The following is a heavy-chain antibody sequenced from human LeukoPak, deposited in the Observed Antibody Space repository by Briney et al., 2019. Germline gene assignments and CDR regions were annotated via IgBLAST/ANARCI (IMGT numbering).Heavy chain of an antibody. V-gene: IGHV1-69*04. J-gene: IGHJ4*02. Sequence: ASVKLSCKASGGTFSSYAISWVRQPPGQGLEWMGRIIPIFGIKNYAQKLQGRVTITADKSTSTAYMELSSLRSEDTAVYYCASSDEAYDYVWGSYRPWLNWGQGTLVTVSS. CDR1: GGTFSSYA. CDR2: IIPIFGIK. CDR3: ASSDEAYDYVWGSYRPWLN. D-gene: IGHD3-16*02.